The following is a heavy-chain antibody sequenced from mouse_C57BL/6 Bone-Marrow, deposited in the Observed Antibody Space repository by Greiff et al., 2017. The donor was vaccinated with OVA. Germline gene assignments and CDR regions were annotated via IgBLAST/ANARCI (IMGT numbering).Heavy chain of an antibody. Sequence: QVQLQQSGAELARPGASVKLSCKASGYTFTSYGISWVKQRTGQGLEWIGEIYPRSGNTYYNEKFKGKATLTADKSSSTAYMELRSLTSEYSAVYFCASKRSITSVVASYYCDYWGQGTTLTVSS. CDR3: ASKRSITSVVASYYCDY. V-gene: IGHV1-81*01. J-gene: IGHJ2*01. CDR1: GYTFTSYG. CDR2: IYPRSGNT. D-gene: IGHD1-1*01.